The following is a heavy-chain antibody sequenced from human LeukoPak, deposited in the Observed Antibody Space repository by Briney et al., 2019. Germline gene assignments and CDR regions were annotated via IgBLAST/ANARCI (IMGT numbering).Heavy chain of an antibody. CDR1: GYTFTSYG. J-gene: IGHJ6*02. CDR3: GREQLGYSYGSHFLMDV. D-gene: IGHD5-18*01. CDR2: ISAYNGNT. Sequence: ASVKVSCKASGYTFTSYGISWVRQAPGQGLEWMGWISAYNGNTNYAQKLQGRVTMTTDTSTSTAYMELRSLRSDDTAVYYCGREQLGYSYGSHFLMDVWGQGTTVTVSS. V-gene: IGHV1-18*01.